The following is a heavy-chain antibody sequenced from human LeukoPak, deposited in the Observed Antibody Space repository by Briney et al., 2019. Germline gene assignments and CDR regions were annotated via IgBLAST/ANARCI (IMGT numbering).Heavy chain of an antibody. J-gene: IGHJ6*02. Sequence: GGSLRLSCEASGFTFSAYAMTWVRQAPGKGLEWVSSIGRDNKPHYSESVKGRFAISRDNSKSMLFLQLNSLRAEDTALYYCAGDLHYYVAMDVWGQGTTVTVSS. D-gene: IGHD3-10*02. V-gene: IGHV3-23*05. CDR1: GFTFSAYA. CDR2: IGRDNKP. CDR3: AGDLHYYVAMDV.